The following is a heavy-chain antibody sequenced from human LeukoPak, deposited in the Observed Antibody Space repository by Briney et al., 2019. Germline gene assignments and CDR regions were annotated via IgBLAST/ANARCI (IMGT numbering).Heavy chain of an antibody. J-gene: IGHJ4*02. CDR1: GGTFSSYT. D-gene: IGHD6-6*01. CDR3: ASQYSSSSRVYFDY. CDR2: IIPILGIA. Sequence: SVKVSCKASGGTFSSYTISWVRQAPGQGLEWMRRIIPILGIANYAQKFQGRVTITADKSTSTAYMELSSLRSEDTAVYYCASQYSSSSRVYFDYWGQGTLVTVSS. V-gene: IGHV1-69*02.